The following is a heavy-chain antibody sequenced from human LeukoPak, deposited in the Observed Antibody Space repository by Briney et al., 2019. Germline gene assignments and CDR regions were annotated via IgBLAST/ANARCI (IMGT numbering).Heavy chain of an antibody. V-gene: IGHV1-69*04. Sequence: EASVKVSCKASGGTFSSYAISWVRQAPGQGLEWMGRIIPILGIANYAQKFQGRVTITADKSTSTAYMELSSLRSEDTAVCYCARDEDLLLFDYWGQGTLVTVSS. CDR2: IIPILGIA. D-gene: IGHD3-22*01. CDR1: GGTFSSYA. CDR3: ARDEDLLLFDY. J-gene: IGHJ4*02.